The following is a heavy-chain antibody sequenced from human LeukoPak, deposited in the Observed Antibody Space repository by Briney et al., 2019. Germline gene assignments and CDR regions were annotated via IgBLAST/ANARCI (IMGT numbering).Heavy chain of an antibody. J-gene: IGHJ4*02. CDR1: GFTFSGYS. Sequence: GGSLRLSCAASGFTFSGYSMNWVRQAPGKGLEWVSYISRSSSTIYYADSVKGRFTISRDNAKNSLYLQMNSLRAEDTAVYYCARGTSAGGPISPFDFWGQGTVVTVSS. CDR3: ARGTSAGGPISPFDF. CDR2: ISRSSSTI. D-gene: IGHD6-13*01. V-gene: IGHV3-48*01.